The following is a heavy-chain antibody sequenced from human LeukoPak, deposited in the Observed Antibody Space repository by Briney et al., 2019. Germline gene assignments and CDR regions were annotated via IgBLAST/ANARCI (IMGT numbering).Heavy chain of an antibody. J-gene: IGHJ5*02. D-gene: IGHD3-10*01. V-gene: IGHV4-4*08. CDR2: IYTSGST. Sequence: SETLSLTCAVYGGSFSGYYWSWIRQPPGKGLEWIGRIYTSGSTNYNPSLKSRVTITVDTSKNQFSLKLSSVTAADTAVYYCARDFGYYGSGSRGFVFDPWGQGTLVTVSS. CDR1: GGSFSGYY. CDR3: ARDFGYYGSGSRGFVFDP.